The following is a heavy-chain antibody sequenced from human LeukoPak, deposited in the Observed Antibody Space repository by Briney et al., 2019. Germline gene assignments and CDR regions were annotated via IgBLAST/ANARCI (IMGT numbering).Heavy chain of an antibody. CDR3: AKDSFWSGYYGYFDY. Sequence: GGSLRLSCAASGFTFSSYAMRWVRQAPGKGLEWVSAISGSGGSTYYADSVKGRFTISRDNSKNTLYLQMNSLRAEDTAVYYCAKDSFWSGYYGYFDYWGQGTLVTVSS. D-gene: IGHD3-3*01. J-gene: IGHJ4*02. CDR2: ISGSGGST. CDR1: GFTFSSYA. V-gene: IGHV3-23*01.